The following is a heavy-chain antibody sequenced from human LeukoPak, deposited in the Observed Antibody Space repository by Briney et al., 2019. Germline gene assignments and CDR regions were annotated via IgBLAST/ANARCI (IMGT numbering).Heavy chain of an antibody. CDR3: AEHVGYCSSASCYFDL. D-gene: IGHD2-2*01. J-gene: IGHJ4*02. Sequence: GGPLTLSCGPSGFTFNSFDMIWAPDTTGGAREWVSDIGGGEGNTYYAESLMVRFTCSRDNSKNTLYLQMNTLRAEDPAVYHGAEHVGYCSSASCYFDLWGEGTLVSVAS. CDR1: GFTFNSFD. CDR2: IGGGEGNT. V-gene: IGHV3-23*01.